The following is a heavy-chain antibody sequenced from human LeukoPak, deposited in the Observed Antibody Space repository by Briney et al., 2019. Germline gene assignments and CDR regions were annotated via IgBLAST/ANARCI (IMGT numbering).Heavy chain of an antibody. V-gene: IGHV4-34*01. D-gene: IGHD6-19*01. CDR1: GGSFSGYY. Sequence: SETLSLTCAVYGGSFSGYYWSWIRQPPGKGLEWIGEINHSGSTNYNPSLKSRVTISVDTSKNQFSLKLSSVTAADTAVYYCAREYSSGWKGVEYWGQGTLVTVSS. CDR3: AREYSSGWKGVEY. J-gene: IGHJ4*02. CDR2: INHSGST.